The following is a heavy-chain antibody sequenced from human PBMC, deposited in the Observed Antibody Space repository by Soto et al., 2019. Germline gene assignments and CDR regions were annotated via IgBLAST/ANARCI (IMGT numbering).Heavy chain of an antibody. Sequence: EVQLVESGGGLVNPGGSIIISCAASGFNFSNAWMSWVRQVPGKGLEWVGRIKSKTEGGTADFAAPVKGRFILSRDDSKNTLYLQMNSLKTEDSAVYYCTTLPLDFWGQGTLVTVSS. CDR3: TTLPLDF. CDR2: IKSKTEGGTA. J-gene: IGHJ4*02. V-gene: IGHV3-15*05. CDR1: GFNFSNAW.